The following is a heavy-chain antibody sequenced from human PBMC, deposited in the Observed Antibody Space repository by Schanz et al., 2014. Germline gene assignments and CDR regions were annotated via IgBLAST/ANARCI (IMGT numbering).Heavy chain of an antibody. CDR3: AKDYQDCSSTSCYLWENYYMAV. J-gene: IGHJ6*03. V-gene: IGHV3-30*18. CDR1: GFTFSSYG. CDR2: ISYDGSNK. Sequence: QVQLVESGGGVVQPGRSLRLSCAASGFTFSSYGMHWVRQSPGKGLEWVALISYDGSNKYYADSVKGRFTISRDSSKNTLYLQMNSLRADDTAVYYCAKDYQDCSSTSCYLWENYYMAVSGRGTTVAVSS. D-gene: IGHD2-2*01.